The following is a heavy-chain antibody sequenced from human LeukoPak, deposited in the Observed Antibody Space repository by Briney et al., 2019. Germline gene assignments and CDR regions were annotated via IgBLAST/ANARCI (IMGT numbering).Heavy chain of an antibody. J-gene: IGHJ5*02. CDR2: IYYSGNT. CDR1: GESFDGYS. D-gene: IGHD3-10*01. CDR3: ARGGYYGLGNDFRFDP. Sequence: SETLSLTCAIYGESFDGYSWSWIRQPPGKGLEWIGYIYYSGNTNYNPSLKSRVTISVDTSKNQFSLKKNSVTAADTAVYYCARGGYYGLGNDFRFDPWGQGTLVTVSS. V-gene: IGHV4-59*01.